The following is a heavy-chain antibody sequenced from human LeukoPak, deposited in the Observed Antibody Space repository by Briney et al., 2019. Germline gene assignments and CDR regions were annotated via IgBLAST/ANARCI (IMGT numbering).Heavy chain of an antibody. CDR1: GYTFTSYG. CDR3: ARVAGRYCSSTSCYSIDY. Sequence: ASVKVSCKASGYTFTSYGISWVRQAPGQGLEWMVWISAYNGNTNYAQKLQGRVTMTTDTSTSTAYMELRSLRSDDTAVYYCARVAGRYCSSTSCYSIDYWGQGTLVTVSS. CDR2: ISAYNGNT. V-gene: IGHV1-18*01. J-gene: IGHJ4*02. D-gene: IGHD2-2*02.